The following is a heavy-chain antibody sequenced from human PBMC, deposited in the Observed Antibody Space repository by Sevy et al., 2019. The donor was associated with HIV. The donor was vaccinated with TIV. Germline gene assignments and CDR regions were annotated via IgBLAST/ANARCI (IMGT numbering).Heavy chain of an antibody. CDR3: ARDRPYYDILTGYYGSNYYYMDV. V-gene: IGHV1-69*13. Sequence: ASVKGSCKASGGTFSSYAISWVRQAPGQGLEWMGRIIPIFGTANYAQKFQGRVTITADESTSTAYMELSSLRSEDTAVYYCARDRPYYDILTGYYGSNYYYMDVWGKGTTVTVSS. CDR2: IIPIFGTA. CDR1: GGTFSSYA. D-gene: IGHD3-9*01. J-gene: IGHJ6*03.